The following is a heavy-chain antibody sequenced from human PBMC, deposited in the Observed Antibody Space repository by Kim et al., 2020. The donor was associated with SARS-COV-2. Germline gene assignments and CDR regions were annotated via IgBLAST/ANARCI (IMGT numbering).Heavy chain of an antibody. CDR1: GGSIISSSYY. CDR3: ARGDYDSSGYYYYYYGMDV. D-gene: IGHD3-22*01. J-gene: IGHJ6*02. V-gene: IGHV4-39*01. Sequence: SETLSLTCTVSGGSIISSSYYWGWIRQPPGKGLEWIGSIYYSGSTYYNPSLKSRVTISVDTSKNQFSLKLSSVTAADTAVYYCARGDYDSSGYYYYYYGMDVWGQGTTVTVSS. CDR2: IYYSGST.